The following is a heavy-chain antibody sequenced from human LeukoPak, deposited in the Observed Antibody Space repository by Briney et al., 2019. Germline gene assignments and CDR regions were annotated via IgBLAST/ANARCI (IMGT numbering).Heavy chain of an antibody. CDR1: GFNFSSYW. V-gene: IGHV3-74*01. Sequence: GGSLRLYCAASGFNFSSYWMQWVRQAPGKGLVSVSEINTDGSTTNYADSVKGRFTISRDNAKNTVYLQMNSLRVEDTTVYYCARGGLPGAFDIWGQGTMVTVSS. CDR2: INTDGSTT. CDR3: ARGGLPGAFDI. J-gene: IGHJ3*02. D-gene: IGHD3-16*01.